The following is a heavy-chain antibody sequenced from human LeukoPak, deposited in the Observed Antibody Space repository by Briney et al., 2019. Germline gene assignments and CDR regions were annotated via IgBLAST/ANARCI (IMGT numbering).Heavy chain of an antibody. J-gene: IGHJ3*02. CDR3: ARDGVPAAMRGDDAFDI. V-gene: IGHV1-18*01. CDR2: ISAYNGNT. CDR1: GYTFTSYG. D-gene: IGHD2-2*01. Sequence: ASVKVSCKASGYTFTSYGIIWVRQAPGQGLEWMGWISAYNGNTNYAQKLQGRVTMTTDTSTSTAYMELRSLRSDDTAVYYCARDGVPAAMRGDDAFDIWGQGTMVTVSS.